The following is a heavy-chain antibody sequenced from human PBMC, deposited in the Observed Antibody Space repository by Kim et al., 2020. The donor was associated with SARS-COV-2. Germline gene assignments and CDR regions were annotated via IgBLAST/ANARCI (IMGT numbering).Heavy chain of an antibody. Sequence: SVKVSCKASGGTFSSYAISWVRQAPGQGLEWMGGIIPIFGTANYAQKFQGRVTITADESTSTAYMELSSLRSEDTAVYYCARGGAENVVRGVIYPFDYWGQGTLVTVSS. D-gene: IGHD3-10*01. CDR3: ARGGAENVVRGVIYPFDY. J-gene: IGHJ4*02. CDR2: IIPIFGTA. V-gene: IGHV1-69*13. CDR1: GGTFSSYA.